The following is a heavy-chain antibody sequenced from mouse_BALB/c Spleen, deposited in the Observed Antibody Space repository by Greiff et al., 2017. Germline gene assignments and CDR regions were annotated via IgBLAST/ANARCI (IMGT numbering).Heavy chain of an antibody. V-gene: IGHV3-6*02. CDR3: ARGGMGGDY. CDR1: GYSITSGYY. Sequence: EVQLQESGPGLVKPSQSLSLTCSVTGYSITSGYYWNWIRQFPGNKLEWMGYISYDGSNNYNPSLKNRISITRDTSKNQFFLKLNSVTTEDTATYYCARGGMGGDYWGQGTSVTVSS. CDR2: ISYDGSN. J-gene: IGHJ4*01. D-gene: IGHD2-3*01.